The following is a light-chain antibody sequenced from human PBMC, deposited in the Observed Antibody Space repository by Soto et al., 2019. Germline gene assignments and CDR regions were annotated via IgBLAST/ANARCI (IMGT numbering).Light chain of an antibody. Sequence: EVVLTQSPGTLSLSPGERATLSCRASQPIDRKFLAWYQQKPGQAPRLLIHGASTRATSVPDRFSGSGSERDFSLTISSLEPEDFAVYFCQRLDASLFTCGGGTKVEIK. CDR1: QPIDRKF. CDR3: QRLDASLFT. V-gene: IGKV3-20*01. CDR2: GAS. J-gene: IGKJ4*01.